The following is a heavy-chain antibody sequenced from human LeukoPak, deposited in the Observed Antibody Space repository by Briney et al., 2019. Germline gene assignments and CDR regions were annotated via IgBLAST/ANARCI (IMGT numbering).Heavy chain of an antibody. D-gene: IGHD5-24*01. Sequence: ASVKVSCKASSYNFEILGISWVRQAPGQGLEWMGWISAYEGNTNYAQKFEDRVTMTTDTSTNTAYMDLRNLTSNYTAVYYCARTLGGYTVDRATGFDLWGRGTLVTVSS. V-gene: IGHV1-18*01. CDR3: ARTLGGYTVDRATGFDL. CDR1: SYNFEILG. CDR2: ISAYEGNT. J-gene: IGHJ2*01.